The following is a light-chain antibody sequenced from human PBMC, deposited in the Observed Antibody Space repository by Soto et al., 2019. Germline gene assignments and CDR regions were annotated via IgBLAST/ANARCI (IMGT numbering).Light chain of an antibody. J-gene: IGKJ5*01. CDR1: QNINNY. V-gene: IGKV1-33*01. CDR2: DAS. Sequence: DIQMTQSPSSLSASVGDRVTITCQASQNINNYLNWYQQKPGRAPXLLIYDASNLEAGVPSRFRGSGSGTDFTFTISRMQPEDIATDDCQQYENLPTFGQGTRLEIK. CDR3: QQYENLPT.